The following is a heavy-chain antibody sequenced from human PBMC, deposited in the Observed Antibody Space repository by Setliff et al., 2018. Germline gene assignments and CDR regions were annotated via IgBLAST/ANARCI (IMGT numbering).Heavy chain of an antibody. CDR2: ISAYNGKT. D-gene: IGHD5-12*01. CDR1: GYTLSNYI. Sequence: ASVKVSCKASGYTLSNYILSWVRQAPGQGLEWMGWISAYNGKTYYAQKFQDRITLTTDTSTNTGYLELRGLRSDDTAVYYCSRLVRDCAKIGCQANSGYEIWGLGTMVTVSS. CDR3: SRLVRDCAKIGCQANSGYEI. J-gene: IGHJ6*01. V-gene: IGHV1-18*01.